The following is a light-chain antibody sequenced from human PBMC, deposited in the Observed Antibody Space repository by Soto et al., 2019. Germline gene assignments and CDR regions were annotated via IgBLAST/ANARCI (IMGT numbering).Light chain of an antibody. CDR3: QQHTT. CDR1: QGISSW. J-gene: IGKJ1*01. CDR2: KAS. V-gene: IGKV1-5*03. Sequence: DIQMTQSPSALSASVGDRVTITCRGSQGISSWLAWYQQKPGKAPRLLIYKASSLASGVPSRFSGSGSGTEFTLTISSLPPEDVATYHCQQHTTFGQGTKVEI.